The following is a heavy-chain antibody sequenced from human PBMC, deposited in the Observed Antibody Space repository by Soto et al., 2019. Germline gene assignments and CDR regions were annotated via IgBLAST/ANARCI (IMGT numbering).Heavy chain of an antibody. V-gene: IGHV3-9*01. CDR3: ATYGGWGSYRYASDPFDI. CDR1: GFTFDDYA. D-gene: IGHD3-16*02. J-gene: IGHJ3*02. Sequence: EVQLVESGGGLVQPGRSLRLSCAASGFTFDDYAMHWVRQAPGKGLEWVSGISWNSGSIGYADSVKGRFTISRDNAKNSLYLQMNSLRAEDTDLYYRATYGGWGSYRYASDPFDIWGQGTMVTVYS. CDR2: ISWNSGSI.